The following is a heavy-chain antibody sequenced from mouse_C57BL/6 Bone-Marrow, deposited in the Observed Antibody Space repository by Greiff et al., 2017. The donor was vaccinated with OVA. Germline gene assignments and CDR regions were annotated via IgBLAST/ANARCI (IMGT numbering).Heavy chain of an antibody. V-gene: IGHV1-82*01. CDR3: AREGAQATNAMDD. CDR2: IYPGDGDT. Sequence: QVQLQQSGPELVKPGASVKISCKASGYAFSSSWMNWVKQRPGKGLEWIGRIYPGDGDTNYNGKFKGKATLTADKSSSTAYMQLSSLTSEDSAVYFCAREGAQATNAMDDWGQGTSVTVSS. J-gene: IGHJ4*01. CDR1: GYAFSSSW. D-gene: IGHD3-2*02.